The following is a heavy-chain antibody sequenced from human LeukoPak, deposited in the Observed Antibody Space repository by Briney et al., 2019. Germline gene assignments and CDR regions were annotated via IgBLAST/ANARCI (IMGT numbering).Heavy chain of an antibody. Sequence: PSETLSLTCTVSGGSINSYYWSWIRQPPGKGLEWIGYIYYSGSTNYNPSLKSRVTISVDTSKNQFSLKLSSVTAADTAVYYCARDKNGYSYGFYYYYGMDVWGQGTTVTVSS. CDR1: GGSINSYY. CDR2: IYYSGST. V-gene: IGHV4-59*01. CDR3: ARDKNGYSYGFYYYYGMDV. J-gene: IGHJ6*02. D-gene: IGHD5-18*01.